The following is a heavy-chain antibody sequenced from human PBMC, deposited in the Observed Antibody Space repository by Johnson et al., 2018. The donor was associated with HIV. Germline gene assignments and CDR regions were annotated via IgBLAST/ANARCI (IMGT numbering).Heavy chain of an antibody. J-gene: IGHJ3*02. CDR3: AREGVSPANAFDI. V-gene: IGHV3-23*04. CDR1: GFTFSSYA. Sequence: EVQLVESGGGLVKPGGSLRLSCAASGFTFSSYAMHWVRQAPGKGLEWVSGISGGGSGTYYADSVKGRFTISRDNSKNTLYLQMNSLRAEDTALYYCAREGVSPANAFDIWGQGTLVTVSS. D-gene: IGHD5/OR15-5a*01. CDR2: ISGGGSGT.